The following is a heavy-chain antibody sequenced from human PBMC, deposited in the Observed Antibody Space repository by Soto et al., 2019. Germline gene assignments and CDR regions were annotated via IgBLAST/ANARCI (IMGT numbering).Heavy chain of an antibody. Sequence: QVQLVESGGGVVQPGRSLRLSCAGSGFDFSNYPMHWVRQAPGKGLEWVAVISYDGSDKYYADSVKGRFTISRDNSKTTLYLQMDTLRGEDTAVYYCASGRAMDVWGQGTTVTVSS. J-gene: IGHJ6*02. V-gene: IGHV3-30-3*01. CDR2: ISYDGSDK. CDR3: ASGRAMDV. CDR1: GFDFSNYP.